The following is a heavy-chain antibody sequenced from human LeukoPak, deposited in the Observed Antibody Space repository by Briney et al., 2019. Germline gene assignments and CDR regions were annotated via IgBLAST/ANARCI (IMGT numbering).Heavy chain of an antibody. CDR2: ISGYNGNT. J-gene: IGHJ4*02. CDR1: GYTFTSYG. CDR3: ARVSDYYYDSSGYYGYYFDY. V-gene: IGHV1-18*01. D-gene: IGHD3-22*01. Sequence: ASVKVSCKASGYTFTSYGISWVRQAPGQGLEWMGWISGYNGNTNYAQQLQDRVTMTTDTSTSTAYMELRSLRSDDTAVYYCARVSDYYYDSSGYYGYYFDYWGQGTLVTVSS.